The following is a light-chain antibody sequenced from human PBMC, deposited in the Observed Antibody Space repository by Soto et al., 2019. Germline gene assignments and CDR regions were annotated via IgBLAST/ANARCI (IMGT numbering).Light chain of an antibody. V-gene: IGKV3-11*01. J-gene: IGKJ1*01. CDR1: QRVSSY. CDR3: QQRSNWPPWT. Sequence: PGGRATLSCRASQRVSSYLAWYQQKPGQAPRLLIYDASNRATGIPARFSGSGSGTDFTLTISSLEPEDFAVYYCQQRSNWPPWTFGQGTKVEIK. CDR2: DAS.